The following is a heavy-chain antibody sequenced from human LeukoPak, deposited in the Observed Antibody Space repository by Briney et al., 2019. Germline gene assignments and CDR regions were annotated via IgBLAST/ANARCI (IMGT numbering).Heavy chain of an antibody. CDR1: GYTFPAYH. D-gene: IGHD6-13*01. CDR2: INLNSGVT. V-gene: IGHV1-2*02. Sequence: ASVKVSCNASGYTFPAYHFHWVRLAPGQGLEWMGWINLNSGVTRYAQKFQDRVTMTWDTSITTAYMELSRLRSDDTAVYYCARDETAATGIAMDVWGQGTTVTVSS. CDR3: ARDETAATGIAMDV. J-gene: IGHJ6*02.